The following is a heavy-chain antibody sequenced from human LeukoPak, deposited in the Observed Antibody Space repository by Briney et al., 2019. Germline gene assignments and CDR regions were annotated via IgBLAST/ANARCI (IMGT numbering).Heavy chain of an antibody. D-gene: IGHD3-22*01. CDR3: ARTNYYDSSGHYSLDH. Sequence: PSETLSLTCAVYGGSFSGYYWSWIRQPPGKGLEWIGEINRSGSTNYNPSLKSRVTISVDTSKNHFSLKLSSVTAADTAVYYCARTNYYDSSGHYSLDHWGQGTLVTVSS. V-gene: IGHV4-34*01. CDR2: INRSGST. J-gene: IGHJ5*02. CDR1: GGSFSGYY.